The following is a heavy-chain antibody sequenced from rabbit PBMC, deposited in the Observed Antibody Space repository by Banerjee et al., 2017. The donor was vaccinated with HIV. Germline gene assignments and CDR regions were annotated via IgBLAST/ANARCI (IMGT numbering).Heavy chain of an antibody. CDR3: ARDLAGVIGWNFDL. CDR1: GFSLTRHAT. Sequence: SGGGLVQPGGSLKVSCTVSGFSLTRHATSWVRQTPGKGLEWIACINTSSGSTVYATWAKGRFTISRTSSTTVALQMTSLTAADTATYFCARDLAGVIGWNFDLWGPGPLVTVS. V-gene: IGHV1S40*01. J-gene: IGHJ4*01. D-gene: IGHD4-1*01. CDR2: INTSSGST.